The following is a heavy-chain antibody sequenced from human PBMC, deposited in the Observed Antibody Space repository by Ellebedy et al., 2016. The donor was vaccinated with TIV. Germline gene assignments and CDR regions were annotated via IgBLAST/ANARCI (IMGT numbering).Heavy chain of an antibody. D-gene: IGHD4-17*01. J-gene: IGHJ4*02. Sequence: GESLKISCAASGFTFSSFGMHWVRQAPGKGLEWVAVITYDGSNKYSTDSVKGRFTISRDNSKNTLYLQMNSLRPEDTAVYYCAKGRSVTSFDYWGQGTLVTVSS. CDR3: AKGRSVTSFDY. CDR2: ITYDGSNK. CDR1: GFTFSSFG. V-gene: IGHV3-30*18.